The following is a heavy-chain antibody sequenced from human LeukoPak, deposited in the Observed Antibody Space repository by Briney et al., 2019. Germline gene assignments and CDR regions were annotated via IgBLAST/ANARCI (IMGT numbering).Heavy chain of an antibody. V-gene: IGHV1-69*05. D-gene: IGHD2-21*02. CDR3: ARSGSVVTAIKYFQH. CDR2: IIPIFGTA. CDR1: GGTFSSYA. J-gene: IGHJ1*01. Sequence: SVKVSCKASGGTFSSYAISWVRRAPGQGLEWMGGIIPIFGTANYAQKFQGRVTITTDESTSTAYMELSSLRSEDTAVYYCARSGSVVTAIKYFQHWGQGTLVTVSS.